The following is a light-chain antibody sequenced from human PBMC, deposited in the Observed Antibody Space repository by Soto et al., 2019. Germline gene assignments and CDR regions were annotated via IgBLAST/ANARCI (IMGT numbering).Light chain of an antibody. CDR1: QSVGSY. Sequence: EIVLTQSPATLSLSPGERATLSCRASQSVGSYLAWYQQKLGQAPRLLIYDASNRAPGIPARFSGSGSGTDFTLTISSLEPEDFAVYYCQQRSNWPRTFGQGTKVEIK. CDR2: DAS. J-gene: IGKJ1*01. V-gene: IGKV3-11*01. CDR3: QQRSNWPRT.